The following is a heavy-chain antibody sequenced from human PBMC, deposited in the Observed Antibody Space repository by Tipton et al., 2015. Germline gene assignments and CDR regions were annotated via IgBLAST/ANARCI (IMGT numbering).Heavy chain of an antibody. V-gene: IGHV3-23*01. J-gene: IGHJ4*02. Sequence: SLRLSCAASGFIFSSYVMTWVRQAPGKGLEWVSSIVGNSAGTYYADSVEGRFTISRDNSKNTLYLQMNSLRAEDTAAYYCAKDYGGVLDYWGQGPLVTVSS. CDR3: AKDYGGVLDY. CDR2: IVGNSAGT. D-gene: IGHD4-23*01. CDR1: GFIFSSYV.